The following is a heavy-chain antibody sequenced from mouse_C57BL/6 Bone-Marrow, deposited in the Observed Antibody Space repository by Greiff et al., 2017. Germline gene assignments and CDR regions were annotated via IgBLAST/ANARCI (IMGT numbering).Heavy chain of an antibody. V-gene: IGHV1-54*01. CDR1: GYAFTNYL. J-gene: IGHJ3*01. Sequence: QVHVKQSGAELVRPGTSVKVSCKASGYAFTNYLIEWVKQRPGQGLEWIGVINPGSGGTNYNEKFKGKATLTADKSSSTAYMQLSSLTSADSAVYLGARSKNWDSWFAYWGQGTLVTVSA. CDR3: ARSKNWDSWFAY. CDR2: INPGSGGT. D-gene: IGHD4-1*01.